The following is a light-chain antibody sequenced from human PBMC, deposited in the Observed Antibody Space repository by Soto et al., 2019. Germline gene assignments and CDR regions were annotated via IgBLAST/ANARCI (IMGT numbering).Light chain of an antibody. J-gene: IGKJ5*01. Sequence: EVVVSQSPATVSVSPGERATLSCRTSQTVGSNLAWFQQKPGQAPRLLIYGASTRATGIPARFSGSGSGTEFTLTISSLQSEDFAVYHCHQYDNWPKTFGQGTRLEV. CDR3: HQYDNWPKT. CDR1: QTVGSN. CDR2: GAS. V-gene: IGKV3-15*01.